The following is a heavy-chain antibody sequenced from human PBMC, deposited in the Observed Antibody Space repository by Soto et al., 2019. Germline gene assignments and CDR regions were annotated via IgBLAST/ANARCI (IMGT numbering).Heavy chain of an antibody. Sequence: QVQLVQSGAEVKKPGSSVKVSCKASGGTFSSYAISWVRQAPGQGLEWMGGIIPIFGTANYAQKFQVRVTITADKSTSTAYMELSSLSSEDTAVYYCARGIRHGGTGVRGLLYGMDVWGQGTTVSVSS. J-gene: IGHJ6*02. CDR2: IIPIFGTA. CDR3: ARGIRHGGTGVRGLLYGMDV. V-gene: IGHV1-69*06. D-gene: IGHD2-15*01. CDR1: GGTFSSYA.